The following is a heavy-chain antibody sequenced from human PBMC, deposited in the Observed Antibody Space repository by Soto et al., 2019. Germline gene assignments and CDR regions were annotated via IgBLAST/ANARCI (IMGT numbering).Heavy chain of an antibody. J-gene: IGHJ5*01. CDR3: ARGVRDSRGYDLDS. CDR1: GGTFRTFA. D-gene: IGHD3-22*01. V-gene: IGHV1-69*01. CDR2: IVPMFGTA. Sequence: QVQLVQSGAEVKKPGSSVKVSCKSSGGTFRTFAFSWVRHAPGQGLQWMGGIVPMFGTANYAQKFQGRVTITADESTSTAYMVLTSLRSEDAAVYYCARGVRDSRGYDLDSWGHGTLVTVSS.